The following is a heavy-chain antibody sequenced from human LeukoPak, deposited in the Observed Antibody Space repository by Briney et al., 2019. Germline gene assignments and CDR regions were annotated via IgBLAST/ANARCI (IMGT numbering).Heavy chain of an antibody. D-gene: IGHD5-18*01. CDR1: GYTFTSYG. CDR2: ISAYNGNT. V-gene: IGHV1-18*01. Sequence: ASVKVSCKASGYTFTSYGISWVRQAPGQGLEWMGWISAYNGNTNYAQKLQCRVTMTTDTATSTNYMELRSLRSDDTAVYYCARDQGGYSQYASPEFSNNMDVWGKGTTVTVS. J-gene: IGHJ6*03. CDR3: ARDQGGYSQYASPEFSNNMDV.